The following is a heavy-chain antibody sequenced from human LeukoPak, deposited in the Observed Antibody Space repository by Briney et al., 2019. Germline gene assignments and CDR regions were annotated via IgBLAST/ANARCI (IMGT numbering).Heavy chain of an antibody. Sequence: PSQTLSLTCTVSGGSISSGSYYWSWIRQPAGKGLEWIGRIYTSGSTNYNPSLKSRVTISVDTSKNQFSLKLNSVTAADTAVYYCARAFWEFDYDYWGQGTLVTVSS. J-gene: IGHJ4*02. CDR1: GGSISSGSYY. V-gene: IGHV4-61*02. D-gene: IGHD3-3*01. CDR3: ARAFWEFDYDY. CDR2: IYTSGST.